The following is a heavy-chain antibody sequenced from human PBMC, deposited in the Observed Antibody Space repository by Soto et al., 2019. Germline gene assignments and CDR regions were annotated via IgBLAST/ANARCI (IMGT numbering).Heavy chain of an antibody. J-gene: IGHJ4*02. CDR2: ITSDGGSR. CDR3: VKAAYCSGGSCYSGSFDS. V-gene: IGHV3-64D*06. Sequence: PGGSLRLSCSASGFTFSSYGMHWVRQALGKGLQYVPGITSDGGSRYYADSVKGRFTISRDNSKNTLYLQMSSLRAEDTAVYYCVKAAYCSGGSCYSGSFDSWGQGTLVTVSS. D-gene: IGHD2-15*01. CDR1: GFTFSSYG.